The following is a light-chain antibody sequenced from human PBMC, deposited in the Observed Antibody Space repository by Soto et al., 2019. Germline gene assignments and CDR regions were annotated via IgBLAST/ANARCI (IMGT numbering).Light chain of an antibody. CDR2: WAS. CDR1: QTVLDSSNNKDY. J-gene: IGKJ1*01. Sequence: DIVMTQSPESLAVSLGEXATINCKSSQTVLDSSNNKDYLTWYQQKPGQPPKLLIYWASAREFGVPDRFSGSGSGTDFTLTISSLQAEDVALYNCQQYYSSPRTFGHGTKVDIK. CDR3: QQYYSSPRT. V-gene: IGKV4-1*01.